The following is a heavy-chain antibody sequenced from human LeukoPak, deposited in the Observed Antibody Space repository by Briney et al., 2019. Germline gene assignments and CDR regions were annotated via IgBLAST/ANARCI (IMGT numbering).Heavy chain of an antibody. CDR2: IKQDGSEK. CDR3: ARDRHDGSYLFDY. V-gene: IGHV3-7*01. Sequence: PGGSLRLSCAASGFTFSSYWMSWVRQAPGKGLEWVANIKQDGSEKYYVDSVKGRFTISRDNAKNSPYLQMNSLRAEDTAVYYCARDRHDGSYLFDYWGQGTLVTVSS. CDR1: GFTFSSYW. D-gene: IGHD1-26*01. J-gene: IGHJ4*02.